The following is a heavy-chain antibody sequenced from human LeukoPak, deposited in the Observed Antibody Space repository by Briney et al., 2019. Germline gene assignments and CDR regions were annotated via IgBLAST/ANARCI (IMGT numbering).Heavy chain of an antibody. CDR3: ARDGGAYCSGGSCYSGWYFDL. V-gene: IGHV4-61*01. CDR1: GGSISSSNW. J-gene: IGHJ2*01. CDR2: IHYSGST. D-gene: IGHD2-15*01. Sequence: PSETLSLTCAVPGGSISSSNWWSWIRQPPGKGLEWIGYIHYSGSTNYNPSLKSRVTISVDTSKNQFSLKLSSVTAADTAVYYCARDGGAYCSGGSCYSGWYFDLWGRGTLVTVPS.